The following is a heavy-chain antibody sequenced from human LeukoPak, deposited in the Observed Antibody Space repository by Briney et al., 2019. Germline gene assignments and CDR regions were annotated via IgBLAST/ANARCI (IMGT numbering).Heavy chain of an antibody. J-gene: IGHJ2*01. D-gene: IGHD6-13*01. Sequence: SETLSLTCAVYGGSFSGYYWSWIRQPPGKGPEWIGEINHSGSTNYNPSLKSRVTISVDTSKNQFSLKLSSVTAADTAVYYCASRSTIYSSSWYGSYWYFDLWGRGTLVTVSS. CDR3: ASRSTIYSSSWYGSYWYFDL. V-gene: IGHV4-34*01. CDR1: GGSFSGYY. CDR2: INHSGST.